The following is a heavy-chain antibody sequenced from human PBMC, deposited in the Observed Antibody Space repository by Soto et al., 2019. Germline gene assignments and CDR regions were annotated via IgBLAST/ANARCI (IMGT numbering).Heavy chain of an antibody. CDR2: INPSGGST. Sequence: QVQLVQSGAEVKKPGASVKVSCRASGYTFTSYYMHWVRQAPGQGLEWMGIINPSGGSTSYAQKFQGRVTMTRDTSTSTVYMELSSLRSEDTAVYYCASESCGGDCYLESWGQGTLVTVSS. V-gene: IGHV1-46*03. CDR3: ASESCGGDCYLES. CDR1: GYTFTSYY. J-gene: IGHJ1*01. D-gene: IGHD2-21*02.